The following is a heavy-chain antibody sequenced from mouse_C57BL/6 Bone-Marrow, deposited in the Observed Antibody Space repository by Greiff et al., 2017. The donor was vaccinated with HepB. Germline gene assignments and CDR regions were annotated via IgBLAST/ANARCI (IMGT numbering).Heavy chain of an antibody. CDR3: ARFDGYYGAMDY. CDR2: IYPGSGNT. D-gene: IGHD2-3*01. Sequence: VQLQQSGAELVRPGASVKLSCKASGYTFTDYYINWVKQRPGQGLEWIARIYPGSGNTYYNEKFKGKATLTAEKSSSTAYMQLSSLTSEDSAVYFCARFDGYYGAMDYWGQGTSVTVSS. J-gene: IGHJ4*01. V-gene: IGHV1-76*01. CDR1: GYTFTDYY.